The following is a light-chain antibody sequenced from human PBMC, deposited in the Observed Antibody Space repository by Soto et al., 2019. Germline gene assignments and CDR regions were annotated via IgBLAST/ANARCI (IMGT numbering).Light chain of an antibody. V-gene: IGKV3-11*01. Sequence: IVLTQSPATLSLSPGEGATLSCKSSQRVXSYFAWSKQQSGQATRLLISDASNRAAGIPARFSGSGSGKDFTLTISSLQSEDFAVYYCQQYHKWPTITFGQGTRLEIK. J-gene: IGKJ5*01. CDR3: QQYHKWPTIT. CDR2: DAS. CDR1: QRVXSY.